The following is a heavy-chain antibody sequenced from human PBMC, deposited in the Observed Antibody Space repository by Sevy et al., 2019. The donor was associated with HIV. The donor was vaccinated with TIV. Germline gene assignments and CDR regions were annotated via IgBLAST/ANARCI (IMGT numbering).Heavy chain of an antibody. D-gene: IGHD6-6*01. V-gene: IGHV3-33*01. J-gene: IGHJ4*02. CDR1: GFTFSSYG. Sequence: GGSLRLSCAASGFTFSSYGMHWVRQAPGKGLEWVAVIWYDGSNKYYADSVKGRFTISRDNSKNTLYLQMNSLRAEDTAVYYCAREGWGGAARPNYFDYWGQGTLVTVSS. CDR2: IWYDGSNK. CDR3: AREGWGGAARPNYFDY.